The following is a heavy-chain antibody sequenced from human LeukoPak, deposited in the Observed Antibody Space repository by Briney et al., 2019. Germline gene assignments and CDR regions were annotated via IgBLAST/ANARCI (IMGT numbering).Heavy chain of an antibody. V-gene: IGHV3-30*04. J-gene: IGHJ4*02. Sequence: QPGGSLRLSCAAPGFTFSNYAMHWVRQAPGKGLERVAIISYDGTKNYYADSVKGRITISRDNSKNTLYLHMNSLRAEDTAVYYCARDADWVMTAGYFDYCGQGTLVTVSS. D-gene: IGHD2-21*02. CDR1: GFTFSNYA. CDR2: ISYDGTKN. CDR3: ARDADWVMTAGYFDY.